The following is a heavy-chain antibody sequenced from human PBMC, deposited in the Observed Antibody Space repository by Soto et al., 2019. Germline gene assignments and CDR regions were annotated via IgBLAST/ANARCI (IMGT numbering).Heavy chain of an antibody. CDR2: IYYSGST. Sequence: SETLSLTCTVSGGSISSYYWSWIRQPPGKGLEWIGYIYYSGSTNYNPSLKSRVTISVDTSKNQFSLKLSSVTAADTAVYYCARDSYGDYVTWYFDLWGRGTLVTVSS. J-gene: IGHJ2*01. V-gene: IGHV4-59*01. CDR1: GGSISSYY. D-gene: IGHD4-17*01. CDR3: ARDSYGDYVTWYFDL.